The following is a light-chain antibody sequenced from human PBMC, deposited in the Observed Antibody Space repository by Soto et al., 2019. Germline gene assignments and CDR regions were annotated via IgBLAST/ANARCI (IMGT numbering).Light chain of an antibody. CDR3: QQYYKTPWT. CDR2: WAS. V-gene: IGKV4-1*01. Sequence: DIVMTQSPDSLAVSLGERATINCKSTQSVLERSTNRNFFGWYQQKPGQPPKVLIYWASTRESGVPDRFSGSGSGSDFTLTISNLQAEDVAVYYCQQYYKTPWTFGQGTKVDIK. CDR1: QSVLERSTNRNF. J-gene: IGKJ1*01.